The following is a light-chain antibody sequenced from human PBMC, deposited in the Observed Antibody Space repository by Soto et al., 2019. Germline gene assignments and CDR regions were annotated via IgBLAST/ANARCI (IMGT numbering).Light chain of an antibody. J-gene: IGLJ1*01. CDR1: SSDVGGYNY. CDR2: EVS. V-gene: IGLV2-14*01. Sequence: QSALTQPASVSGSPGQSITISCTGTSSDVGGYNYVSWYQQHPGKAPKVMIYEVSNRPSGVSKRFSGSKSGNTASLTISGLQAEDEADYYCSSYAGSSNVFGTGTKLTVL. CDR3: SSYAGSSNV.